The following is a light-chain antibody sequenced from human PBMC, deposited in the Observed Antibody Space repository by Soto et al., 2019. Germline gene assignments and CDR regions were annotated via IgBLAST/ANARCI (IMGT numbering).Light chain of an antibody. CDR2: RNN. Sequence: QSVLTQPPSASATPGQRVTISCSGSSSNIRSNPVNWYQQLPGTAPKLLIYRNNERPSGVPDRFSGSKSGTSASLAISGLRSEDEAAYYCAAWDDSLNGYVFGTGTKLTVL. CDR1: SSNIRSNP. V-gene: IGLV1-44*01. J-gene: IGLJ1*01. CDR3: AAWDDSLNGYV.